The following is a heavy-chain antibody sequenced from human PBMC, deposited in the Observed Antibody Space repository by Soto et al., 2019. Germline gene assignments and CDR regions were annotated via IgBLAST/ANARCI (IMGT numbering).Heavy chain of an antibody. Sequence: QLQESGPGLVQPSGTLSLTCAVSGDSITSSYWSWLRQPPGKGLEWIADIYHSGVTNYNPSLRSRVIISLDRSRNQFSLQLNSLSAADTAVYYCSRLEPFTAAGPYWGQGTLVTVSS. CDR1: GDSITSSYW. D-gene: IGHD6-13*01. CDR2: IYHSGVT. CDR3: SRLEPFTAAGPY. J-gene: IGHJ4*02. V-gene: IGHV4-4*02.